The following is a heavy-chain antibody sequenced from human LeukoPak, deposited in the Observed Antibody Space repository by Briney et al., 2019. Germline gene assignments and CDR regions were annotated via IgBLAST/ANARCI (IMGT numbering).Heavy chain of an antibody. D-gene: IGHD2-21*02. J-gene: IGHJ4*02. CDR1: GFTFSSYG. V-gene: IGHV3-30*18. Sequence: GGSLILSCAASGFTFSSYGMHWVRQAPGKGLEWVAVISYDGSNKYYADSVKGRFTISGDNSKNTLYLQMNSLRAEDTAVYYCAKSRGRAVTGGYFDYWGQGTLVTVSS. CDR3: AKSRGRAVTGGYFDY. CDR2: ISYDGSNK.